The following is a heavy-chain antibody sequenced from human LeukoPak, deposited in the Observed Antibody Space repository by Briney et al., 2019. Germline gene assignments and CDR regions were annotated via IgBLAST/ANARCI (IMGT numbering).Heavy chain of an antibody. CDR1: GDSLNTYC. V-gene: IGHV4-59*08. CDR2: ISYSGHT. CDR3: ATYKENKVATRGFDY. D-gene: IGHD5-12*01. Sequence: SETLSLTCAVSGDSLNTYCWNWIRQTPGKGLEWIGYISYSGHTDYNPSLKSRVTISVDTSKNQFSLSLRSVTAADTAVYFCATYKENKVATRGFDYWGQGTLVTVSS. J-gene: IGHJ4*02.